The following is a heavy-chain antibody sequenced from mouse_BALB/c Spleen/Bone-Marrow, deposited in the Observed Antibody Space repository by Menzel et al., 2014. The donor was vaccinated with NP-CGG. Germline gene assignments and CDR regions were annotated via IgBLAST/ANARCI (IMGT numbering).Heavy chain of an antibody. Sequence: EVKLVESGGGLVKPGGSLKLSCAASGFSFSSYAVSWVRQTPEKRLEWVASISGGGNSYHSDNMKGRFTISRDNARNIRYLQMSSLRSEDTAMYYCARARGVTTATPYYFDYWGQGTALTVSS. D-gene: IGHD1-2*01. V-gene: IGHV5-6-5*01. CDR1: GFSFSSYA. J-gene: IGHJ2*01. CDR2: ISGGGNS. CDR3: ARARGVTTATPYYFDY.